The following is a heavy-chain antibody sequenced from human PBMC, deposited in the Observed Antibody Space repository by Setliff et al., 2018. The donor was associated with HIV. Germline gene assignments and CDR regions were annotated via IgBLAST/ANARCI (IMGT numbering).Heavy chain of an antibody. V-gene: IGHV1-18*01. J-gene: IGHJ6*02. CDR3: ARLGSGWSDSYYYAMDV. CDR1: GYTFTTFG. Sequence: ASVKVSCKASGYTFTTFGISWVRQAPGQGLEWMGWISAYNGHTNYAQKFQGRVTMTTDTTTSTAYMELRSLRSDDTAVYYCARLGSGWSDSYYYAMDVWGQGTTVTVSS. D-gene: IGHD6-19*01. CDR2: ISAYNGHT.